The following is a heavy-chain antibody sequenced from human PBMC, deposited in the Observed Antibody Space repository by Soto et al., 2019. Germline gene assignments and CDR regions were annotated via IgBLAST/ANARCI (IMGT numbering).Heavy chain of an antibody. Sequence: EVQLLESGGGLVQPGGSLRLSCAASGFTFSSYAMSWVRQAPGKGLEWVSAISGSGGSTYYADSVKGRFTISRDNSKNTQYLQMNSLRAEDTAVYYCAKAPGPYSYGYLDYWGQGTLVTVSS. CDR1: GFTFSSYA. V-gene: IGHV3-23*01. CDR3: AKAPGPYSYGYLDY. J-gene: IGHJ4*02. CDR2: ISGSGGST. D-gene: IGHD5-18*01.